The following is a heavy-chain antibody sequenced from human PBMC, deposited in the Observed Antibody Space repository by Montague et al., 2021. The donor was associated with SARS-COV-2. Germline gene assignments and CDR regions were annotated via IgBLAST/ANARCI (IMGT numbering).Heavy chain of an antibody. J-gene: IGHJ3*02. CDR3: ARDRLNTIFGVVINDAFDI. Sequence: SETLSLTCTASGGSISSYYWSWIRQPPGKGLEWIGYIYYSGSTNYNPSLKSRVTISVDTSKNQFSLKLSSVTAADTAVYSCARDRLNTIFGVVINDAFDIWGQGTMVTVSS. D-gene: IGHD3-3*01. CDR1: GGSISSYY. CDR2: IYYSGST. V-gene: IGHV4-59*01.